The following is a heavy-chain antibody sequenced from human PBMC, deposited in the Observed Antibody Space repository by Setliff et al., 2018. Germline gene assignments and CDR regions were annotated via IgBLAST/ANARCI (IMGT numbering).Heavy chain of an antibody. CDR2: LRFDGKTQ. CDR1: GFMFNSYG. J-gene: IGHJ3*01. D-gene: IGHD3-22*01. V-gene: IGHV3-30*02. Sequence: GGSLRLSCTASGFMFNSYGMHWVRQAPGKGLEWVAYLRFDGKTQHYADFVKGRFIISRDNFNNTLYPQMKGLGAEDTAHYYCARGKGNGSGGYFGYDPFDVWGQGTLVTVSS. CDR3: ARGKGNGSGGYFGYDPFDV.